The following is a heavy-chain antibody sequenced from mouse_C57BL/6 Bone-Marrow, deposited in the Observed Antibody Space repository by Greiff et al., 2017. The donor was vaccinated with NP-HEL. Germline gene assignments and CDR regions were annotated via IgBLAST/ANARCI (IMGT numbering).Heavy chain of an antibody. CDR3: ARRALYYYGSSPRYWYFDV. V-gene: IGHV1-18*01. CDR1: GYTFTDYN. CDR2: INPNNGGT. D-gene: IGHD1-1*01. J-gene: IGHJ1*03. Sequence: VQLQQSGPELVKPGASVKIPCKASGYTFTDYNMDWVKQSHGKSLEWIGDINPNNGGTIYNQKFKGKATLTVDKSSSTAYMELRSLTSEDTAVYYCARRALYYYGSSPRYWYFDVWGTGTTVTVSS.